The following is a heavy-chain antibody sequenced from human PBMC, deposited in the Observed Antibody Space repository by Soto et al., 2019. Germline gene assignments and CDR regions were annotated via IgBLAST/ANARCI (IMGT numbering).Heavy chain of an antibody. J-gene: IGHJ6*03. V-gene: IGHV3-64*01. CDR3: ARDSSGITTYYYYYMDV. CDR1: GFTFSSYA. Sequence: RGSLRLSCAASGFTFSSYAMHWVRQAPGKGLEYVSAISSNGGSTYYANSVKGRFTISRDNSKNTLYLQMGSLRAEDMAVYCCARDSSGITTYYYYYMDVWGKGTTVTVSS. D-gene: IGHD3-22*01. CDR2: ISSNGGST.